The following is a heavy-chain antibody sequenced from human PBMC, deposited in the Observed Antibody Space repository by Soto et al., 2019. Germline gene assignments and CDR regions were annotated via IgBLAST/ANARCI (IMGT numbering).Heavy chain of an antibody. CDR1: GFTFSSYA. Sequence: PGGSLRLSCAASGFTFSSYAMNWVRQTQEKGLEWVSSISSTSSYTHYSDSVMGRFTISRDNANNSLFLQMNSLRAEDTATYYCARDLALAGNYWGQGVLVTVSS. CDR3: ARDLALAGNY. J-gene: IGHJ4*02. CDR2: ISSTSSYT. D-gene: IGHD6-19*01. V-gene: IGHV3-21*01.